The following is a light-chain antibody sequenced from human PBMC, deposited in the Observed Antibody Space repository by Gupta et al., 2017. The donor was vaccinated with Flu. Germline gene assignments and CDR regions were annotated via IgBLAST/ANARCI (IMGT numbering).Light chain of an antibody. V-gene: IGLV2-14*01. CDR2: EVT. J-gene: IGLJ1*01. Sequence: QSALTQPASVSGSRGQSITISCPGSHSDLGTYDYVSWYQQHPGKAPKLIIFEVTSRPSGVSSRFSGSKSGYTASLTIAGLQAEDEADYYCSSYSNMDTPYVFGTGTKVTVL. CDR3: SSYSNMDTPYV. CDR1: HSDLGTYDY.